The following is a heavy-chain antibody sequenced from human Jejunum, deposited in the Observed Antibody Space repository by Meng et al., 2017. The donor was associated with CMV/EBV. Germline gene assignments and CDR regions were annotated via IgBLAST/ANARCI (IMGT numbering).Heavy chain of an antibody. CDR2: LYSGGTT. CDR3: ARQYSGSYGDAFDI. V-gene: IGHV3-66*02. Sequence: TGFTVSDKDMTWVRQPPGKGLQWVSILYSGGTTSYADSVRGRFIFSRDSSKNTVFLQMNSLRPDDTAVYYCARQYSGSYGDAFDIWGQGVLVTVSS. J-gene: IGHJ3*02. D-gene: IGHD1-26*01. CDR1: GFTVSDKD.